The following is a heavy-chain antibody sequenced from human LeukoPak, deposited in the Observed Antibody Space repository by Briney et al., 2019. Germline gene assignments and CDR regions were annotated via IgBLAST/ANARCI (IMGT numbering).Heavy chain of an antibody. D-gene: IGHD3-16*01. CDR1: GGTFSSYA. Sequence: SVKVSCKASGGTFSSYAISWVRQAPGQGLEWMGRIIPILGIANYAQKFQGRVTITADKSTSTAYMELSSLRSEDTAVYYCARVPALGGGFDCWGQGTLVTVSS. CDR3: ARVPALGGGFDC. J-gene: IGHJ4*02. V-gene: IGHV1-69*04. CDR2: IIPILGIA.